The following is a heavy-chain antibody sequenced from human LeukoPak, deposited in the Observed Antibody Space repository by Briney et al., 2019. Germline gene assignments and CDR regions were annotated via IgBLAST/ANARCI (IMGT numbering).Heavy chain of an antibody. CDR3: AKDSWCDQLPFIFDY. CDR2: ISGSGGRT. V-gene: IGHV3-23*01. D-gene: IGHD2-2*01. Sequence: SGGSLRLSCAASGFTFDDYGMSWVRQAPGKGLEWVSGISGSGGRTFYADSVKGRFSISRDNSKNTLSLQMNSLRADDTAVYYCAKDSWCDQLPFIFDYWGQGILVTVSS. CDR1: GFTFDDYG. J-gene: IGHJ4*02.